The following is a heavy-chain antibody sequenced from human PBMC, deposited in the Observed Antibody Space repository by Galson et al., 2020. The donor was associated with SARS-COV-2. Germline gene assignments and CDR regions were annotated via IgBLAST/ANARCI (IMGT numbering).Heavy chain of an antibody. D-gene: IGHD6-19*01. CDR3: ARGQQWGDEFDV. Sequence: ASVKVSCKASGYSLTTYGIIWVRQAPGQGLQWLGWINTFTGNTKYAREVRDRVTLTTDTSIDTAYMELRSLRSDDTAVYYCARGQQWGDEFDVWGQGTMLIVSS. CDR2: INTFTGNT. CDR1: GYSLTTYG. J-gene: IGHJ3*01. V-gene: IGHV1-18*01.